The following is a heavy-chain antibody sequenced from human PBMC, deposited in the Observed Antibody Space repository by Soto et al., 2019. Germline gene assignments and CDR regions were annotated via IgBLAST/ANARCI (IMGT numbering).Heavy chain of an antibody. J-gene: IGHJ4*02. V-gene: IGHV4-30-2*01. CDR2: IYHSGST. CDR1: GGSISSGGYS. CDR3: ARADGAVLRY. Sequence: PSETLSLTCAVSGGSISSGGYSWSWIRQPPGKGLEWIGYIYHSGSTYYNPSLKSRVTISVDRSKNQFSLKLSSVTAADTAVYYCARADGAVLRYWGQGTLVTVS. D-gene: IGHD1-26*01.